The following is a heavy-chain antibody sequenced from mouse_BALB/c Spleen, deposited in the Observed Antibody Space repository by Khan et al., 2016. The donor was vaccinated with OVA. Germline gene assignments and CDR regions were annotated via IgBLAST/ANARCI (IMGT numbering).Heavy chain of an antibody. CDR1: GYSITSDYA. CDR2: ITYSGNT. CDR3: ARDYGSSYLFFDY. D-gene: IGHD1-1*01. Sequence: EVQLQESGPGLVKPSQSLSLTCTVTGYSITSDYAWNWIRQFPGNKLEWMAYITYSGNTGYNPSLKGRISITRDTSKNQFFLQLNSVTTEDTATYYWARDYGSSYLFFDYWGRGTTLTVSS. J-gene: IGHJ2*01. V-gene: IGHV3-2*02.